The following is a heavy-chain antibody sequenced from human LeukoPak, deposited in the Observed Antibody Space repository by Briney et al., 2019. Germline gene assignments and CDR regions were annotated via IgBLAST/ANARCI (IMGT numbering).Heavy chain of an antibody. CDR3: ARDQYSSSCLTPYYYYYYMDV. D-gene: IGHD6-13*01. CDR2: INPNSGGT. Sequence: AASVTLSFTASGYTFTVYYMHWVRQAPGQGLEWMGWINPNSGGTNYVQKFQGRVSMTRDTAISTAYMELSRLRADDTDVYYCARDQYSSSCLTPYYYYYYMDVWGKGTTVTVSS. V-gene: IGHV1-2*02. CDR1: GYTFTVYY. J-gene: IGHJ6*03.